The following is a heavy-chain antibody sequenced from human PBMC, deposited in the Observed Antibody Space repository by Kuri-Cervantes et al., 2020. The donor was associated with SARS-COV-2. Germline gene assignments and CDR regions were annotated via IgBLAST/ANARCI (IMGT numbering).Heavy chain of an antibody. CDR1: GGTFSSYA. D-gene: IGHD6-19*01. Sequence: SVKVSCKASGGTFSSYAISWVRQAPGQGLEWMGGIIPIFGTANCAQKFQGRVTITADESTSTAYMELSSLRSEDTAVYYCARGGWRTYYYYYMDVWGKGTTVTVSS. CDR3: ARGGWRTYYYYYMDV. J-gene: IGHJ6*03. CDR2: IIPIFGTA. V-gene: IGHV1-69*13.